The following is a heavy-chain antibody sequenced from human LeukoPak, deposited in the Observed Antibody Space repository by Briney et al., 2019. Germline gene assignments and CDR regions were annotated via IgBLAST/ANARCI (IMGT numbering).Heavy chain of an antibody. V-gene: IGHV4-30-2*01. J-gene: IGHJ3*02. CDR1: GGSISSGGYY. Sequence: SETLSLTCTVSGGSISSGGYYWSWIRQPPGKGLEWIGYIYHSGSTYYNPFLKSRVTISVDRSKNQFSLKLSSVTAADTAVYYCASRTYSSSALAFDIWGQGTMVTVSS. CDR2: IYHSGST. D-gene: IGHD2-15*01. CDR3: ASRTYSSSALAFDI.